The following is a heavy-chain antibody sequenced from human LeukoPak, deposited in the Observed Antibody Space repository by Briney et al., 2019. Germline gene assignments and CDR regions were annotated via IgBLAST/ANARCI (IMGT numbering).Heavy chain of an antibody. Sequence: GGSLRLSCAASGFTFSSYSMTWVRQAPGKGLEWVSYISSSSSTIYYADSVKSRFTISRDNAKNSLYLQMNSLRAEDTAVYYCARDYPSQYYDFWSGSFFGYWGQGTLVTVSS. V-gene: IGHV3-48*01. CDR3: ARDYPSQYYDFWSGSFFGY. CDR2: ISSSSSTI. CDR1: GFTFSSYS. D-gene: IGHD3-3*01. J-gene: IGHJ4*02.